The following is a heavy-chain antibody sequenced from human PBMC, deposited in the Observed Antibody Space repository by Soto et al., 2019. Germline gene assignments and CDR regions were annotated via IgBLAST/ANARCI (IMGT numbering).Heavy chain of an antibody. CDR2: IIPIFGTA. V-gene: IGHV1-69*12. CDR3: ASLASYDSSGSSDLDY. CDR1: GGTFSSYA. J-gene: IGHJ4*02. Sequence: QVQLVQSGAEVKKPGSSVKVSCKASGGTFSSYAISWVRQAPGQGLEWMGGIIPIFGTANYAQKFQGRVTLTADEYASTAYMELGSLRAGDTAVYYCASLASYDSSGSSDLDYWGQGPLVTVSS. D-gene: IGHD3-22*01.